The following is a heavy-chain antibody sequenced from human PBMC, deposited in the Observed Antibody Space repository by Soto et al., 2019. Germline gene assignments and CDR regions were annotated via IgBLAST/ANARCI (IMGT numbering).Heavy chain of an antibody. V-gene: IGHV6-1*01. D-gene: IGHD2-2*01. J-gene: IGHJ6*03. CDR2: TYYRSKWYN. Sequence: SQTLSLTCAISGDSVSSNSAAWNWIRQSPSRGLEWLGRTYYRSKWYNDYAVSVKSRITINPDTSKNQFSLQLNSVTPEDTAVDYCARDRCSSTSCANYYYMDVGGKGTTVTVSS. CDR1: GDSVSSNSAA. CDR3: ARDRCSSTSCANYYYMDV.